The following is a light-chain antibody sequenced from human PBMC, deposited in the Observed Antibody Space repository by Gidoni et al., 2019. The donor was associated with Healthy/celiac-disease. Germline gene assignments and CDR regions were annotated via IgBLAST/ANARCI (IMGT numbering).Light chain of an antibody. CDR3: NSRDSSGNHV. CDR1: SLRSYY. V-gene: IGLV3-19*01. J-gene: IGLJ1*01. CDR2: GKN. Sequence: SSELTQDPAVSVALGQTVRITCQGDSLRSYYASWYQQKPGQAPVLVIYGKNNRPSGSPDRFSGSSSGNTAPLTITGAQAEDEADYYCNSRDSSGNHVFGTGTKVTVL.